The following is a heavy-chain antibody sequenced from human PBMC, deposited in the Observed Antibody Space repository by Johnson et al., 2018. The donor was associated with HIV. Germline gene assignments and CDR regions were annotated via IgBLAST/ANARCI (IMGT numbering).Heavy chain of an antibody. CDR2: IYSGGGT. V-gene: IGHV3-NL1*01. J-gene: IGHJ3*02. D-gene: IGHD3-22*01. CDR1: GFTFSSYG. CDR3: ARDWDYYDTSGYYYAYMGDAFDI. Sequence: QVQLVESGGGVVQPGGSLRLSCVASGFTFSSYGMHWVRQAPGKGLEWVSVIYSGGGTQYADSVKGRFTISRDNSKNTLYLQMSSLRAEDTALYFCARDWDYYDTSGYYYAYMGDAFDIWGQGTMVTVSS.